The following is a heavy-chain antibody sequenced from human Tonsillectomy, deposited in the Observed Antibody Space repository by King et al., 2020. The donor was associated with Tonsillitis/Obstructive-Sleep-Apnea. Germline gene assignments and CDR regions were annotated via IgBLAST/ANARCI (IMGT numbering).Heavy chain of an antibody. CDR3: ARHLIAADYYYYYGMDV. J-gene: IGHJ6*02. CDR2: IYSSGST. D-gene: IGHD6-6*01. Sequence: QLQESGPGLVKPSETLSLTCSVSGDSISTSTYYWGWIRQPPGKGLEWIGSIYSSGSTYYNPSLKSRVTMSVDTSKNQVSLKLSSVTAADTAVYYCARHLIAADYYYYYGMDVWGQGTTVTVSS. V-gene: IGHV4-39*01. CDR1: GDSISTSTYY.